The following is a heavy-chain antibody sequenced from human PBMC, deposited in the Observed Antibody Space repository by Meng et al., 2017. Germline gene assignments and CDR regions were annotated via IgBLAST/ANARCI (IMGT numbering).Heavy chain of an antibody. Sequence: LVESGGCLVKPGASLSRSCRTSGYTLSYYYMSWIRPAPGKGLEWVSYISSSGSTIYYADSVKGRFTISRDNAKNSLYLQMNSLRAEDTAVYYCARNVDTAMVTNYWGQGTLVTVSS. V-gene: IGHV3-11*01. J-gene: IGHJ4*02. CDR2: ISSSGSTI. D-gene: IGHD5-18*01. CDR1: GYTLSYYY. CDR3: ARNVDTAMVTNY.